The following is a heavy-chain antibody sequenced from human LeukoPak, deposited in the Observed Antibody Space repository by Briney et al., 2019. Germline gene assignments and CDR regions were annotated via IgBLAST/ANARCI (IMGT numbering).Heavy chain of an antibody. J-gene: IGHJ4*02. CDR3: AKDQRLARYYEFWSGYCTFDY. V-gene: IGHV3-23*01. CDR2: ISGSGGST. Sequence: PGGSLRLSCAASGFTFSRYAMSWVRQAPGQGLEWVSAISGSGGSTYYADSVKGRVTISRDNPQNTLYLQMNSLSAEDTAVYYCAKDQRLARYYEFWSGYCTFDYWGQGTLVTVSS. CDR1: GFTFSRYA. D-gene: IGHD3-3*01.